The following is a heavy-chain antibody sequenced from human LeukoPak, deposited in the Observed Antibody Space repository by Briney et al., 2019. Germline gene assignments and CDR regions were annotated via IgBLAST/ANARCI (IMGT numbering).Heavy chain of an antibody. J-gene: IGHJ5*02. V-gene: IGHV3-21*01. CDR2: ISSSSSYI. Sequence: PGGSLRLSCAASGFTFSSYSMNWVRQAPGKGLEWVSSISSSSSYIYYADSVKGRFTISRDNAKNSLYLQMNSLRAEDTAVYYCARPGGYCSGDICYSGWDWFDPWGQGTLVTVSS. D-gene: IGHD2-15*01. CDR3: ARPGGYCSGDICYSGWDWFDP. CDR1: GFTFSSYS.